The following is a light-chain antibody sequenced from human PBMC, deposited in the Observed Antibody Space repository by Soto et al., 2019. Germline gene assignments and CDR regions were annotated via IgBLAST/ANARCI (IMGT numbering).Light chain of an antibody. CDR2: RNN. CDR3: ATWDDSLSGWV. V-gene: IGLV1-47*01. J-gene: IGLJ3*02. CDR1: SSNIGYNY. Sequence: QAVVTQPPSASGTPGQRVTISCSGSSSNIGYNYVYWYQQLPGTAPKLLIYRNNQRPSGVPDRFSGSKSGTSASLAISGLRSEDDSDYYCATWDDSLSGWVFGGGTKVTVL.